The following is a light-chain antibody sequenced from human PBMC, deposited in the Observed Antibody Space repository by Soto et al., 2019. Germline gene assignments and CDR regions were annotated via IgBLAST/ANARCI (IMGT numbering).Light chain of an antibody. CDR2: AAS. V-gene: IGKV1-27*01. Sequence: DIQMTQSPSSLSASVGDRVTITCRASPGISNFLAWYQQKPGKVPKLLISAASTLHSGVPSRFSGSGSGTDFTLTITSLQPEVVATYYCQKYSSVITFGQGTRLEIK. J-gene: IGKJ5*01. CDR3: QKYSSVIT. CDR1: PGISNF.